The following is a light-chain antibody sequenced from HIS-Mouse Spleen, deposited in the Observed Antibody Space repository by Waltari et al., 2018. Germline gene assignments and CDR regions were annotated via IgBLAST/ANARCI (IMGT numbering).Light chain of an antibody. CDR3: QVWDSSSDRV. Sequence: SYVLTQPPSVSVAPGQTARITCGGNNIGSKSVHWYQQKPGQAPVLGVYDDSDRPSGSPERFSGSNPGNTATLTISRVEAGDEADYYCQVWDSSSDRVFGTGTKVTVL. CDR2: DDS. V-gene: IGLV3-21*02. CDR1: NIGSKS. J-gene: IGLJ1*01.